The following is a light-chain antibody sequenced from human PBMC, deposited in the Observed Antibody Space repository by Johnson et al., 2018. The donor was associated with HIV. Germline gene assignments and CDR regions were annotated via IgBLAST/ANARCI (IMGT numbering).Light chain of an antibody. Sequence: QSVLTQPPSVSAAPGQKVTISCSGSNSNIGNNYVSWFQQLPGTAPKLLIYENNKRPSGIPDRFSGPKSGTSATLGITGLQTGDEADYYCGTWDSSLGALVFGTGTKVTAL. V-gene: IGLV1-51*02. CDR2: ENN. CDR3: GTWDSSLGALV. CDR1: NSNIGNNY. J-gene: IGLJ1*01.